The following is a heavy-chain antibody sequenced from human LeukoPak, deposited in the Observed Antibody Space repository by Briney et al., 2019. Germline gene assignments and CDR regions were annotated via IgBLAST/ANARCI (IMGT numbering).Heavy chain of an antibody. CDR2: ISGSGSNT. CDR1: GFTFSTYA. D-gene: IGHD5-18*01. CDR3: AKRSYGYCDY. J-gene: IGHJ4*02. Sequence: PGGSLRLSCAASGFTFSTYAMSWVRQAPGKGLEWVSTISGSGSNTYFVDSVKGRFTISRDNSKNTLYLQMNSLRAEDTAVYHCAKRSYGYCDYWGQGTLVTVSS. V-gene: IGHV3-23*01.